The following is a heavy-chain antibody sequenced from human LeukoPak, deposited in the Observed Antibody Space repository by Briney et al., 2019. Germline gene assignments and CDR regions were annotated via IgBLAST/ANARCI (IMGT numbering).Heavy chain of an antibody. CDR1: GGSISSGSYY. D-gene: IGHD3-10*01. J-gene: IGHJ4*02. Sequence: SQTLSLTCTVSGGSISSGSYYWSWIRQPAGKGLEWIGRIYTSGSTNYNPSLKSRVTISVDTSKNQFSLKLSSVTAADTAVYYCARRSYYYASGSPPRYWGQGTLVTVSS. V-gene: IGHV4-61*02. CDR3: ARRSYYYASGSPPRY. CDR2: IYTSGST.